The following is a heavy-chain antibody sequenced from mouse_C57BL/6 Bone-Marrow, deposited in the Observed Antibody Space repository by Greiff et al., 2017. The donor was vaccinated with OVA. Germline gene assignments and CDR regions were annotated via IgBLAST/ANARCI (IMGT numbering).Heavy chain of an antibody. Sequence: EVKVVESGEGLVKPGGSLKLSCAASGFTFSSYAMSWVRQTPEKRLEWVAYISSGGDYIYYADTVKGRFTISRDNARNTLYLQMSSLKSEDSAMYYCTRDGYYAMDYWGQGTSVTVSS. J-gene: IGHJ4*01. CDR1: GFTFSSYA. CDR3: TRDGYYAMDY. V-gene: IGHV5-9-1*02. D-gene: IGHD2-3*01. CDR2: ISSGGDYI.